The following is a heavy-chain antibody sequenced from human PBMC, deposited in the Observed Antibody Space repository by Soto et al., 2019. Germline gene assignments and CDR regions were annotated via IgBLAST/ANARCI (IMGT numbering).Heavy chain of an antibody. CDR2: IYYSGST. J-gene: IGHJ4*02. CDR1: GGSISSSSYY. CDR3: ASLGYSGSYYNNY. D-gene: IGHD1-26*01. V-gene: IGHV4-39*01. Sequence: QLQLQESGPGLVKPSETLSLTCTVSGGSISSSSYYWGWIRQPPGKGLEWIGSIYYSGSTYYNPSLKSRVTISVDTSKNQFSLKLSSVTAADTAVYYCASLGYSGSYYNNYWGQGTLVTVSS.